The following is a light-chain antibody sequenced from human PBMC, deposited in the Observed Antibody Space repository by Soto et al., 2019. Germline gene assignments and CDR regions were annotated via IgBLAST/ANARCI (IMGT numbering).Light chain of an antibody. CDR1: QDIRSS. Sequence: EIVLTQSPGTLSLSPGERVTLSCRASQDIRSSLAWYQQKPGKAPRLVIYDASTRATGIPDRFRGSGSGTDFTLTISRLEPEDFAVYYCYQYDTSPWTFGQGTKVDIK. V-gene: IGKV3-20*01. J-gene: IGKJ1*01. CDR2: DAS. CDR3: YQYDTSPWT.